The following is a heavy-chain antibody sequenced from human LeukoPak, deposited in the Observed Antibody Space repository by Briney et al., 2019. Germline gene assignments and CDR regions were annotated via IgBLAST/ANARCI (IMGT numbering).Heavy chain of an antibody. V-gene: IGHV3-48*01. CDR3: ARDPVTLGIVGATGFDY. CDR1: GFTFSDDW. Sequence: GGSLRLSCAASGFTFSDDWMNWVRQAPGKGLEWVSYITSSGSTTYYADSVKGRFTISRDNAKNSLFLQMNSLRAEDTAVYYCARDPVTLGIVGATGFDYWGQGTLVTVSS. CDR2: ITSSGSTT. J-gene: IGHJ4*02. D-gene: IGHD1-26*01.